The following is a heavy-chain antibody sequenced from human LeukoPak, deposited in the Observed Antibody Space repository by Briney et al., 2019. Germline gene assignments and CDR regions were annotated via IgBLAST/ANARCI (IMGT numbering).Heavy chain of an antibody. Sequence: PGGSLRLSCAASGFTFSSYWMHWVRQAPGMGLVWVSGINSDGSSTSYADSVSGRFTISRDNAKNTLYLQMNSLRAEDAAVYYCARAAQGWDYWGQGTLVTVSS. CDR1: GFTFSSYW. V-gene: IGHV3-74*01. J-gene: IGHJ4*02. CDR2: INSDGSST. CDR3: ARAAQGWDY. D-gene: IGHD2-15*01.